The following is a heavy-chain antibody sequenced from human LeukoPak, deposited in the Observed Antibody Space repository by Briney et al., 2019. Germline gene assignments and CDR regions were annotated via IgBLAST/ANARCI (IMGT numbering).Heavy chain of an antibody. J-gene: IGHJ4*02. CDR3: ARDQGGLAGGFDY. Sequence: ASVKVSCKASGYTFTSYAMHWVRQAPGQRLEWMGWINAGNGNTKCSQKFQGRVTITRDTSASTAYMELSSLRSEDTAVYYCARDQGGLAGGFDYWGQGTLVTVSS. CDR1: GYTFTSYA. V-gene: IGHV1-3*01. CDR2: INAGNGNT. D-gene: IGHD3-10*01.